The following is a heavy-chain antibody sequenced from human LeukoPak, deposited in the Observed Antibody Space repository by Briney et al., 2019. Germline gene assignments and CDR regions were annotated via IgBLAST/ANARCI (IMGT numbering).Heavy chain of an antibody. J-gene: IGHJ4*02. D-gene: IGHD3-9*01. V-gene: IGHV3-33*08. CDR2: VHNDGDTK. Sequence: PGGSLRLSCAASGFTFSQQYMTWVRQAPGKCLEWVAVVHNDGDTKYFGDSVKGRFTISRDNSKNTLYLQMNSLRAEDTAVYYCATGTGYYYDRWGQGTLVTVAS. CDR3: ATGTGYYYDR. CDR1: GFTFSQQY.